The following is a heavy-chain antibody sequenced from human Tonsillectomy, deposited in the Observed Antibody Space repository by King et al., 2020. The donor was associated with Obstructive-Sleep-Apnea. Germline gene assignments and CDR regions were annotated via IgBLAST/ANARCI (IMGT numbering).Heavy chain of an antibody. Sequence: HVQLQESGPGLVKPSETLSLTCAVSGYSISTGYYWGWIRQPPGKGLEWIGSIFHTGNTYYNPSLKSRVTISGDTSRNQFSLNLSSVTAADTAVYYCAKDYGDLTGLDPWGQGTLVTVSS. V-gene: IGHV4-38-2*02. CDR3: AKDYGDLTGLDP. J-gene: IGHJ5*02. CDR1: GYSISTGYY. D-gene: IGHD4-17*01. CDR2: IFHTGNT.